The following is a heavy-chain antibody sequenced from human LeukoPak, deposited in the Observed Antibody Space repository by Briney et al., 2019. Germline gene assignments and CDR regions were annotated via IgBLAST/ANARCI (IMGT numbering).Heavy chain of an antibody. CDR3: AREGTHCSSTSCHNWFDP. V-gene: IGHV3-48*02. CDR2: IGSSSSSTI. Sequence: GGSLRLSCAASGFTLSSYGMNWVRQAPGKGLEWVSYIGSSSSSTIYYADSVKGRFTVSRDNAKNSLYLQMNSLRDEDTAVYYCAREGTHCSSTSCHNWFDPWGQGTLVTVSS. J-gene: IGHJ5*02. CDR1: GFTLSSYG. D-gene: IGHD2-2*01.